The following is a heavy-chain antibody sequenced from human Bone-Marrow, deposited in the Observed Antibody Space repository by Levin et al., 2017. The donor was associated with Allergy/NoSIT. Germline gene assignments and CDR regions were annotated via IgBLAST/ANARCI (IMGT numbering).Heavy chain of an antibody. J-gene: IGHJ5*02. Sequence: GESLKISCAASGFTFNNYAMSWVRQAPGKGLEWVSAISGSGASTYYADSVKGRFTISRDNSKNTLYLQMNSLRAEDTALYYCAKLGCSSTTCNSPPRNWFDPWGQGTLVTVSS. CDR1: GFTFNNYA. V-gene: IGHV3-23*01. CDR3: AKLGCSSTTCNSPPRNWFDP. CDR2: ISGSGAST. D-gene: IGHD2-2*01.